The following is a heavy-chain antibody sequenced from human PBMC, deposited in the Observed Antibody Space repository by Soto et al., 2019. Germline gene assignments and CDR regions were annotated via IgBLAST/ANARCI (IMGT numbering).Heavy chain of an antibody. V-gene: IGHV4-39*01. Sequence: PSETLSLTCTVSGGSISSSSYYWGWIRQPPGKGLEWIGSIYYSGSTYYNPSLKSRVTISVDTSKNQFSLKLSSVTAADTAVYYCARRSYDSSGYYYVPSYYWGQGTLVTVSS. CDR2: IYYSGST. CDR1: GGSISSSSYY. J-gene: IGHJ4*02. CDR3: ARRSYDSSGYYYVPSYY. D-gene: IGHD3-22*01.